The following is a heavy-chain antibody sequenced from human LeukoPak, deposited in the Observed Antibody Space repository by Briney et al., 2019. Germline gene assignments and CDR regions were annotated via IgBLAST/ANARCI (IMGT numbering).Heavy chain of an antibody. V-gene: IGHV4-39*02. CDR3: AGRDAAAGTIPEYYFDY. J-gene: IGHJ4*02. CDR2: IFYTGNT. CDR1: GGSISSHN. Sequence: SETLSLTCTVSGGSISSHNSGWIRQPPGKGLEWIWSIFYTGNTYYSPSIKTRVPMSVATSKNDFSLNLSSVTAADTAFYDCAGRDAAAGTIPEYYFDYWGQGTLVTVSS. D-gene: IGHD6-13*01.